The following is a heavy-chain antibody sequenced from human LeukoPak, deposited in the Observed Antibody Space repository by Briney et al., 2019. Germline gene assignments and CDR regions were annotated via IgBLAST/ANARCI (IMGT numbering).Heavy chain of an antibody. Sequence: GESLKISCKGSGYSFTSYWIGWVRQMPGKGLEWMGIIYPGDSDTRYSPSFQGQVTISADKSISTAYLQWSSLKASDTAMYYCARHINSYADYYYYGMDVWGQGTTVTVSS. CDR3: ARHINSYADYYYYGMDV. CDR1: GYSFTSYW. V-gene: IGHV5-51*01. CDR2: IYPGDSDT. D-gene: IGHD5-18*01. J-gene: IGHJ6*02.